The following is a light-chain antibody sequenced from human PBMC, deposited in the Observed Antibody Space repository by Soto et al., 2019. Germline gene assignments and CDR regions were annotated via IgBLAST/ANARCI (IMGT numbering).Light chain of an antibody. CDR1: SNDVGSYNL. V-gene: IGLV2-23*03. CDR2: EGS. Sequence: QSALTQPASVSGSPGQSITISCTGTSNDVGSYNLVSWYQQHPGKAPKLMVYEGSKRPSGVSNRFSGSKSDNTASLTISGLQAEDEADYYCCLYAGSSTFVFGGGTKLTVL. J-gene: IGLJ2*01. CDR3: CLYAGSSTFV.